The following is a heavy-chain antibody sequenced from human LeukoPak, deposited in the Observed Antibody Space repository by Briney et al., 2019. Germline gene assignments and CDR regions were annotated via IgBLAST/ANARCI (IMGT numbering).Heavy chain of an antibody. CDR2: ITTSDGNT. D-gene: IGHD3/OR15-3a*01. V-gene: IGHV3-23*01. Sequence: GGSLRLSCAASGFTFSSYTMSWVRQAPGKGLEWVSTITTSDGNTYYADSVKGRFTVSRDNSKNTLFLQMNSLRAEDTAVYYCAKDSVAGDGFWDFDYWGQGTLVTVSS. CDR1: GFTFSSYT. J-gene: IGHJ4*02. CDR3: AKDSVAGDGFWDFDY.